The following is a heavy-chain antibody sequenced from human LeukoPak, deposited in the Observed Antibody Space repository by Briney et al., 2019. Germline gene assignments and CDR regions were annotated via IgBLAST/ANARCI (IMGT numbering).Heavy chain of an antibody. CDR1: GYSISSGYY. J-gene: IGHJ5*02. Sequence: SETLSLTCTVSGYSISSGYYWGWIRQPPGKGLEWIGSIYHSGSTYYNPSLKSRVTISVDTSKNQFSLKLSSVAAADTAVYYCARGYRRRTYSSGWYSSGWFDPWGQGTLVTVSS. D-gene: IGHD6-19*01. CDR3: ARGYRRRTYSSGWYSSGWFDP. CDR2: IYHSGST. V-gene: IGHV4-38-2*02.